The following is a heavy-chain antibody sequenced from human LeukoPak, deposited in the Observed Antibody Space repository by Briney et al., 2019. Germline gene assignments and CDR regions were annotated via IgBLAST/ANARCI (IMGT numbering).Heavy chain of an antibody. CDR1: GGSISSSSYY. V-gene: IGHV4-39*01. Sequence: SETLSLTCTVSGGSISSSSYYWGWIRQPPGKGLEWIGSIYYSGSTYYNPSLKSRVTISVDTSKNQFSLKLSSVTAADTAVYYCARHNGLSSGYDYWGQGTQVTVSS. D-gene: IGHD6-19*01. CDR3: ARHNGLSSGYDY. CDR2: IYYSGST. J-gene: IGHJ4*02.